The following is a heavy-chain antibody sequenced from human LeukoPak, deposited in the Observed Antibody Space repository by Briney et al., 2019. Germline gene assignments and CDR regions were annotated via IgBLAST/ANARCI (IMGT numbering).Heavy chain of an antibody. CDR2: ISSSGSTI. V-gene: IGHV3-48*03. CDR3: ARETGGEIDY. J-gene: IGHJ4*02. D-gene: IGHD3-16*01. CDR1: GFTFSSYE. Sequence: GGSLRLSCAASGFTFSSYEMNWVRQAPGKGLEWVSYISSSGSTIYYADSVKGRFTISRDNAKNSLYLQMNSLRAEDAAVYYCARETGGEIDYWGQGTLVAVSS.